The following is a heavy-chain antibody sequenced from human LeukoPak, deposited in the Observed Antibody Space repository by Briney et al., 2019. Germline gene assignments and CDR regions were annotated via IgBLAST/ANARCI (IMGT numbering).Heavy chain of an antibody. J-gene: IGHJ6*03. CDR1: GFTFSSYW. V-gene: IGHV3-23*01. Sequence: GGSLRLSCAASGFTFSSYWMSWVRQAPGKGLEWVSAISGSGGSTYYADSVKGRFTISRDNSKNTLYLQMNSLRAEDTAVYYCAKDWQPYYYYYYMDVWGKGTTVTISS. CDR3: AKDWQPYYYYYYMDV. CDR2: ISGSGGST.